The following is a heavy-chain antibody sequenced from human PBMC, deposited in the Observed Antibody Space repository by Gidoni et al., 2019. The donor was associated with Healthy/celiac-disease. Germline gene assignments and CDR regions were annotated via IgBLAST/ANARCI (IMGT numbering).Heavy chain of an antibody. V-gene: IGHV4-39*01. J-gene: IGHJ6*02. D-gene: IGHD4-17*01. CDR1: GGSISSSTYY. CDR3: ASTLPDYGDYPDYYYYGMDV. CDR2: IYYSGRT. Sequence: QLQLQESGPGLVKPSETLYPTCTVPGGSISSSTYYWGWIRQPPGKGLEWIGSIYYSGRTSYNPSLKSRVTISVDTSKNQFSLKLSSVTAEDTAVYYCASTLPDYGDYPDYYYYGMDVWGQGTTVTVSS.